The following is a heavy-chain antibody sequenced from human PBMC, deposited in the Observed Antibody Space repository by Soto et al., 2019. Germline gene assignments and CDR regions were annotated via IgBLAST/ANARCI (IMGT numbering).Heavy chain of an antibody. Sequence: QVQLRESGPGLVKPSQTLSLTCTVAGGSISSGGSYWSWVRLHPGKGLEWIGHIYYSGSTYYNPSLTSRVAISVDTSKKYFSLRLSSVTAADTAVYYCARSLPGGTIYYMDVWGEGTTVTVSS. CDR1: GGSISSGGSY. J-gene: IGHJ6*03. D-gene: IGHD1-26*01. CDR3: ARSLPGGTIYYMDV. CDR2: IYYSGST. V-gene: IGHV4-31*03.